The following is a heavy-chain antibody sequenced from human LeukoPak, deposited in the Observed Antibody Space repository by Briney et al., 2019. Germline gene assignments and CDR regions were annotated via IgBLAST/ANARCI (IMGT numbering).Heavy chain of an antibody. Sequence: ASVNVSCKSSGYTFTSYGISWVRQAPGQGLEWMGWISTYNGDTNYAQKLQGRVTMTTDTSTSTAYMELRSLRSDDTAVYYCARGSSYGFSMGYWGQGTLVTVSS. V-gene: IGHV1-18*01. CDR2: ISTYNGDT. J-gene: IGHJ4*02. CDR3: ARGSSYGFSMGY. CDR1: GYTFTSYG. D-gene: IGHD3-16*01.